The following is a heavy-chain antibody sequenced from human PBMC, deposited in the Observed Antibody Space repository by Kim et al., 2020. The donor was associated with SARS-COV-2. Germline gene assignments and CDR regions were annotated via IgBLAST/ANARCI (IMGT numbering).Heavy chain of an antibody. V-gene: IGHV3-33*01. J-gene: IGHJ4*02. D-gene: IGHD3-10*01. CDR3: ARVSGWYGEILSLHIDY. CDR1: GFTFSSYG. Sequence: GGSLRLSCAASGFTFSSYGMHWVRQAPGKGLEWVAVIWYDGSQKYYEDSVKGRFTISRDNSKNTLYLQMNSLRAEDTAVYYCARVSGWYGEILSLHIDYWGQGTLVTVSS. CDR2: IWYDGSQK.